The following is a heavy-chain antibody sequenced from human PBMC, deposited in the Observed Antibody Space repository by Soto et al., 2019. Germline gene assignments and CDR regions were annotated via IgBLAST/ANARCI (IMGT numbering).Heavy chain of an antibody. V-gene: IGHV5-51*01. D-gene: IGHD1-26*01. CDR2: IYPGDSDT. Sequence: KSLKFCCKGSGDSLSNYWIGLVRQMAGKGLEWMGIIYPGDSDTRYSPSFQGQVTISADKSINTAYLQWSSLKASDTAKYYCARSRIMGMTWTFDYWGQGTLVTVSS. CDR3: ARSRIMGMTWTFDY. J-gene: IGHJ4*02. CDR1: GDSLSNYW.